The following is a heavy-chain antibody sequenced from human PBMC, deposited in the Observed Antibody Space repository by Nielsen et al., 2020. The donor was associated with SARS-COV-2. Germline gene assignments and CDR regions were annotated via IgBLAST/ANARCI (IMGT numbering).Heavy chain of an antibody. CDR1: GGSVNTGSYY. CDR2: IYYSGST. J-gene: IGHJ4*02. Sequence: SETLSLTCTVSGGSVNTGSYYWSWIRQPPGKGLEWIGYIYYSGSTNYNPSLKSRVTISVDTSRNQFSLRLSSVTAADTAVYYCARDAGYCNSISCSLAHWGQGTLVTVSS. D-gene: IGHD2-2*01. CDR3: ARDAGYCNSISCSLAH. V-gene: IGHV4-61*01.